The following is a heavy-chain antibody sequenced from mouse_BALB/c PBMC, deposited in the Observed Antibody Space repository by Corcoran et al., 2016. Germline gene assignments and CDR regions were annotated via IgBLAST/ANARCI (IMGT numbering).Heavy chain of an antibody. CDR2: IDPANGNT. D-gene: IGHD2-12*01. CDR3: ARGGERRFYAMDY. J-gene: IGHJ4*01. Sequence: EVQLQQSGAELVKPGASVKLSCTASGFNIKDTYMHWVKQRPEQGLEWIGRIDPANGNTKYDPKFQGKATITADTSSNTAYLQLSSLTSEDTAVYYCARGGERRFYAMDYWGQGTSVTVSS. CDR1: GFNIKDTY. V-gene: IGHV14-3*02.